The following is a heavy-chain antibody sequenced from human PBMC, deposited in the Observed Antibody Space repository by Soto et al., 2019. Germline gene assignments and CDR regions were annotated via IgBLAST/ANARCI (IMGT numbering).Heavy chain of an antibody. CDR2: ISWNSGSI. D-gene: IGHD3-3*01. CDR1: GFTFDDYA. CDR3: AKGTGFLEWLLYDEDYYYYMDV. J-gene: IGHJ6*03. Sequence: GGSLRLSCAASGFTFDDYAMHWVRQAPGKGLEWVSGISWNSGSIGYADSVKGRFTISRDNAKNSLYLQMNSLRAEDTALYYCAKGTGFLEWLLYDEDYYYYMDVWGKGTTVTVSS. V-gene: IGHV3-9*01.